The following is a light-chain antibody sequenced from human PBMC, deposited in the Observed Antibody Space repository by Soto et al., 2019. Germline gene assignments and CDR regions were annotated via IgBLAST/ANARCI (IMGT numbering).Light chain of an antibody. CDR3: QQSYSHLIT. Sequence: DMQMTQSPSSLCAPVGARVNITCRASQTISRSLNWYQQKKGRAPKLMIFRASTLQSGVPSRFSGGGYGTDFNLTINRLQTEDFATYYCQQSYSHLITFGQGTRLEI. CDR2: RAS. CDR1: QTISRS. J-gene: IGKJ5*01. V-gene: IGKV1-39*01.